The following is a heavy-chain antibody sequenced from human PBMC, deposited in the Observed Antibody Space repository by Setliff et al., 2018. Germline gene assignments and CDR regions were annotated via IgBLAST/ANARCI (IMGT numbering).Heavy chain of an antibody. V-gene: IGHV5-51*01. J-gene: IGHJ4*02. CDR2: IYPADSDT. Sequence: GESLKISCKGSGYSFTNTWIGWVRQMPGKGLEYMGIIYPADSDTTYSPSFQGQVTISADKSINTAYLQWRSLKASDTAMYYCARQGCSSTSCHSIDYWGQGTLVTVSS. CDR3: ARQGCSSTSCHSIDY. D-gene: IGHD2-2*01. CDR1: GYSFTNTW.